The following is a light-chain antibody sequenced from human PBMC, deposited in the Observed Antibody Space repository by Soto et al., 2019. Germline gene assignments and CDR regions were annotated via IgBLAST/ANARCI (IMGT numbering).Light chain of an antibody. J-gene: IGKJ1*01. V-gene: IGKV1-5*03. Sequence: DIKMTQSPATVSESVGDRVTITCRASQGISTWLAWYQHKPGKAPELLIYRASSLESGVPSRFSGSGSGTEFTLTISSLKPDDFATYYCQQYNSYSTFGQGTKVDIK. CDR1: QGISTW. CDR2: RAS. CDR3: QQYNSYST.